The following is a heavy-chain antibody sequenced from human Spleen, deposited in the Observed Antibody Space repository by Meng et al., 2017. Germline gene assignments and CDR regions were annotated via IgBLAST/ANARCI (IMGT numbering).Heavy chain of an antibody. CDR3: ARDVGPGGNDY. V-gene: IGHV3-7*01. CDR1: GFTFSSYW. CDR2: IKQDGSEK. J-gene: IGHJ4*02. D-gene: IGHD4-23*01. Sequence: GESLKISCAASGFTFSSYWMSWVRQAPGKGLEWVANIKQDGSEKYYVDSVEGRFTISRYNAKNSLYLQMNSLRAEDTAVYYCARDVGPGGNDYWGRGTLVTVSS.